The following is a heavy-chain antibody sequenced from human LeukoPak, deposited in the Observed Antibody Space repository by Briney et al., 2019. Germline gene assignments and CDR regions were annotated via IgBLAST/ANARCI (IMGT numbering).Heavy chain of an antibody. CDR3: ARGYYYDSSGYPPFGY. Sequence: GASVKVSCKASGYTFTGYYMHWVRQAPGQGLEWMGWINPNSGGTNYAQKFQGRVTMTRDTSISTAYMELCRLRSDDTAVYYCARGYYYDSSGYPPFGYWGQGTLVTVSS. V-gene: IGHV1-2*02. J-gene: IGHJ4*02. D-gene: IGHD3-22*01. CDR2: INPNSGGT. CDR1: GYTFTGYY.